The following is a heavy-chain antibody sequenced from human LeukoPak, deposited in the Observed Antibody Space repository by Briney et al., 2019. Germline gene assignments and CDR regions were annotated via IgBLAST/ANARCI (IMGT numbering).Heavy chain of an antibody. CDR2: IYHSGST. D-gene: IGHD2-2*02. CDR1: GGSISSGGYY. J-gene: IGHJ6*03. Sequence: SETLSLTCTVSGGSISSGGYYWSWIRQPPGKGLEWIGYIYHSGSTYYNPSLKSRVTISVDTSKNQFSLKLSSVTAADTAVYYCAREGGQCSSTSCYTSVIYYYYYYMDVWGKGTTVTVSS. V-gene: IGHV4-30-2*05. CDR3: AREGGQCSSTSCYTSVIYYYYYYMDV.